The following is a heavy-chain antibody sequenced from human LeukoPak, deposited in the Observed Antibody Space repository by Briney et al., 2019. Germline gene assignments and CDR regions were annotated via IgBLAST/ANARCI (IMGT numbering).Heavy chain of an antibody. Sequence: ASVKVSCKASGYTFTGYYIGWVRQAPGQGLEWMGWINPNSGGTNSAQKFQGRVTMTRDTSISTAYMELSRLRSDDTAVYYCARGSVPTKYSGYDYFGSGWFDPWGQGTLVTVSS. CDR1: GYTFTGYY. CDR2: INPNSGGT. D-gene: IGHD5-12*01. V-gene: IGHV1-2*02. CDR3: ARGSVPTKYSGYDYFGSGWFDP. J-gene: IGHJ5*02.